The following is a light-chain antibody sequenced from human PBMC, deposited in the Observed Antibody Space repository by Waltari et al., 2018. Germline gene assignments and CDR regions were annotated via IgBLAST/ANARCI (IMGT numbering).Light chain of an antibody. V-gene: IGLV2-14*01. CDR2: DVI. CDR1: NNDVGRYDY. CDR3: CSYTSSITIPLV. Sequence: QSALTQPASVSGSAGQSITISCTGTNNDVGRYDYVSWYQQHPGKAPKLMIYDVIKRPSGVSNRFSGSKSGNTASLTISGLQAEDEADYYCCSYTSSITIPLVFGGGTKLTVL. J-gene: IGLJ2*01.